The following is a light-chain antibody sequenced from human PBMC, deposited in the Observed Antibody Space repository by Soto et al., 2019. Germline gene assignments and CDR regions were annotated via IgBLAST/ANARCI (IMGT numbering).Light chain of an antibody. CDR1: QSISSS. V-gene: IGKV1-5*01. CDR2: DVS. J-gene: IGKJ1*01. CDR3: QWYNSHFKT. Sequence: DIQMTQSPSTLSVSVAVRDTITCRASQSISSSLAWYQQKPGKAPRLLIPDVSSLKSGVPLRFRDSGFVTEFILTISSVQPDDFANYYCQWYNSHFKTFGRGTKVEIK.